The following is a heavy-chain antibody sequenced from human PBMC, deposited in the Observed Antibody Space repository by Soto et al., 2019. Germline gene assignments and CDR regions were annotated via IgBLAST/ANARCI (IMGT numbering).Heavy chain of an antibody. CDR3: AKEWGSSGCYNWFDP. J-gene: IGHJ5*02. D-gene: IGHD6-25*01. CDR1: GFTFSTSG. CDR2: ISHDGGAT. Sequence: QVQLGESGGVVVQSGRSLRLSCAASGFTFSTSGMHWIRQAPGKGLEWVAMISHDGGATYYVDSVKGRFTISRDTDKNTLHLQMDSLRPEGTATFDCAKEWGSSGCYNWFDPWGQGTLVTVSS. V-gene: IGHV3-30*18.